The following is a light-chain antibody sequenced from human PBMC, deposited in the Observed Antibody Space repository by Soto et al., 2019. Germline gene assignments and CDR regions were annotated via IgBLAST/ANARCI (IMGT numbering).Light chain of an antibody. CDR1: SSDIGTYRY. J-gene: IGLJ2*01. CDR2: DVN. CDR3: SSYTTSASII. Sequence: QSALTQPASVAGSPGQSLAIPCTGSSSDIGTYRYVSWYQQHPGKAPRLVLFDVNRRPSGVSDRFPGDKSGSTASLTISGLQAEDEAYYYCSSYTTSASIIFGGGTKVTVL. V-gene: IGLV2-14*03.